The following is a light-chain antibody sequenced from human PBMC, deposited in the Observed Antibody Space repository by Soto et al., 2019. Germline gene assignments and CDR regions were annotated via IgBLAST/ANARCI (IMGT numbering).Light chain of an antibody. CDR3: TQYNDWPPLT. Sequence: EVVMTQSPATLSASPGERATLSCRASQTISSNVAWYQQKPGQAPRLLIYGASTRATGIPARFSVSGSGKEFTLTISSLQYEDFAVYYCTQYNDWPPLTFGGGTKVEIK. CDR1: QTISSN. J-gene: IGKJ4*01. CDR2: GAS. V-gene: IGKV3-15*01.